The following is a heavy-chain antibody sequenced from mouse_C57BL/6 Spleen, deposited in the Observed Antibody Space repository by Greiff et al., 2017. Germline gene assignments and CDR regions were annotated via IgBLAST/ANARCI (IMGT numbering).Heavy chain of an antibody. V-gene: IGHV1-54*01. Sequence: VKLMESGAELVRPGTSVKVSCKASGSAFTNYLIEWVKQRPGQGLAWIGVINPGSGGTNYNEKFKGKATLTADKSSSAAYMQLSIMTAEDSAVYFCARDHYYGSSYFDYWGQGTTLTVSS. D-gene: IGHD1-1*01. CDR2: INPGSGGT. CDR3: ARDHYYGSSYFDY. J-gene: IGHJ2*01. CDR1: GSAFTNYL.